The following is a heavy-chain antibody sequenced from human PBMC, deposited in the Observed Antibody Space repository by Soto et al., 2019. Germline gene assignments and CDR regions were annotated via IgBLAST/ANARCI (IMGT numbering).Heavy chain of an antibody. CDR2: ISTSGST. CDR1: GASISDSIYY. V-gene: IGHV4-39*01. J-gene: IGHJ5*02. D-gene: IGHD4-17*01. Sequence: SETLSLTCTVSGASISDSIYYWGRFRQPPGKGLEWIGSISTSGSTYSNPSLRSRVTISVDTSKNQLSLKLTSVTAADTAVFYCARLDGDSGNWFDPWGQGTLVTVSS. CDR3: ARLDGDSGNWFDP.